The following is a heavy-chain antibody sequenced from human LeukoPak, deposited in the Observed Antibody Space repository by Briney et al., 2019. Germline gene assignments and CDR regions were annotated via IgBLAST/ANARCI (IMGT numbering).Heavy chain of an antibody. Sequence: SETLSLTCTVSSGSIGNYYWSWIRQPAGKELEWIGYIYYSGSTNYNPSLKSRVTISVDTSKNQFSLKLSSVTAADTAVYYCARQIAVAGTRWFDPWGQGTLVTVSS. CDR2: IYYSGST. CDR3: ARQIAVAGTRWFDP. V-gene: IGHV4-59*08. J-gene: IGHJ5*02. D-gene: IGHD6-19*01. CDR1: SGSIGNYY.